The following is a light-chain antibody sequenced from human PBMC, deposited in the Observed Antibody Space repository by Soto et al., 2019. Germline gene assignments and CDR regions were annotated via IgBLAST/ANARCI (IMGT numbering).Light chain of an antibody. V-gene: IGLV3-21*02. CDR1: NIDSRT. CDR3: QVWDNVDDHIYV. Sequence: SYELAQPPSVSVAPGQTATISCGENNIDSRTVHWYQQKPGQAPLLVVYDNSFRPSGIPNRFSGSNSGNTATLTISRVEAGDEADYYCQVWDNVDDHIYVFGTGTKVTLL. J-gene: IGLJ1*01. CDR2: DNS.